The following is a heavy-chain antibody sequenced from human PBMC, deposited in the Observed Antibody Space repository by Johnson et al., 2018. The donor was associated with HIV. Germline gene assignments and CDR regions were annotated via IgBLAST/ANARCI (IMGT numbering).Heavy chain of an antibody. CDR3: TRDSGSGRPRGIIDI. Sequence: VQLVESGGGLAQPGRSLRLSCTTSGFIFGDYVMSWVRQAPGKGLEWVGFIRSKAYCGTMQYAASVKGRFTISRADSRSIAYLQMNSLKTEDTAVYYCTRDSGSGRPRGIIDIWGQGTMVTVSS. CDR1: GFIFGDYV. D-gene: IGHD2-15*01. J-gene: IGHJ3*02. CDR2: IRSKAYCGTM. V-gene: IGHV3-49*04.